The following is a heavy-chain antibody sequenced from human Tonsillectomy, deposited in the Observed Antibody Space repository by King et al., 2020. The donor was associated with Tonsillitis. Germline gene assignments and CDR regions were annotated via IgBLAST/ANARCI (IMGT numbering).Heavy chain of an antibody. J-gene: IGHJ4*02. D-gene: IGHD3-22*01. CDR3: AKGGRDTRGYFDRFDY. Sequence: VQLVESGGGLLQPGGSLRLSCAASGFTFRSNAMSWVRQAPGKGLEWVSLIGGAGVTTYYADSVKGRFTITRDNSKNTLYLQMNSLRADDTAIYYCAKGGRDTRGYFDRFDYWGQGTLVTVAS. V-gene: IGHV3-23*04. CDR1: GFTFRSNA. CDR2: IGGAGVTT.